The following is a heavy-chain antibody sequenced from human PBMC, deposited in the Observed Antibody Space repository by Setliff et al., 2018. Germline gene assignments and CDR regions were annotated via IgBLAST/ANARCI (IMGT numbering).Heavy chain of an antibody. CDR1: GGSISSYY. D-gene: IGHD6-19*01. CDR3: AREQWLDPPGYYYMDV. J-gene: IGHJ6*03. Sequence: KLRETLSLTCTVSGGSISSYYWSWIRQPAGKGLEWIGHIYIGGSANYNPSLKSRVTMSIDTSKNQFSLKLNSVTAADMVVYYCAREQWLDPPGYYYMDVWAKGTTVTVSS. V-gene: IGHV4-4*07. CDR2: IYIGGSA.